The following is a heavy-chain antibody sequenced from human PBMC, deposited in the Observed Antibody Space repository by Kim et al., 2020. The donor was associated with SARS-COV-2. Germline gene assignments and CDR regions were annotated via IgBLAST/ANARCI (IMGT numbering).Heavy chain of an antibody. Sequence: TPSLKSRVTISVDTSKNQFSLKLSSVTAADTAVYYCASKLGGYSYGYVAYWGQGTLVTVSS. V-gene: IGHV4-39*01. CDR3: ASKLGGYSYGYVAY. J-gene: IGHJ4*02. D-gene: IGHD5-18*01.